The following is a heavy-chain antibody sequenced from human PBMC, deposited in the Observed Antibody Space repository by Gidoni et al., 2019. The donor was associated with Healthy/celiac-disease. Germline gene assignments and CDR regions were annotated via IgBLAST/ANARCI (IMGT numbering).Heavy chain of an antibody. Sequence: QVQLVDSGGGVVQPGRSLRLSCAASGLTLSSYGMHWVRQAPGKGLEWVAVIWYDGSNKYYTDSVKGRFTISRDNSKNTLYLQMNSLRAEDTAFYYCARDSWVGIAAAGTLDYWGQGTLVTVSS. CDR2: IWYDGSNK. V-gene: IGHV3-33*01. D-gene: IGHD6-13*01. J-gene: IGHJ4*02. CDR1: GLTLSSYG. CDR3: ARDSWVGIAAAGTLDY.